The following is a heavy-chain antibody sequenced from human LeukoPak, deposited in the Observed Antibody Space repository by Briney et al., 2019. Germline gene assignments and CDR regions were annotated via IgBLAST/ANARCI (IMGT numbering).Heavy chain of an antibody. CDR2: IKSKTDGGTT. J-gene: IGHJ4*02. V-gene: IGHV3-15*01. CDR1: GFTFSNAW. Sequence: PGGSLRLSCAASGFTFSNAWMSWVRQAPGKGLEWVGRIKSKTDGGTTENAAPVKGRFTISRDDSINALYLQMNSLKTEDTAVYYCTTDRDGSWYRIGYWGQGTLVTVSS. D-gene: IGHD6-13*01. CDR3: TTDRDGSWYRIGY.